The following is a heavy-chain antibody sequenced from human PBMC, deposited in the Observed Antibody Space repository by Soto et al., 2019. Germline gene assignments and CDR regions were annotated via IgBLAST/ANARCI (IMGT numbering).Heavy chain of an antibody. J-gene: IGHJ6*03. CDR1: GFRLCHHC. V-gene: IGHV3-23*01. Sequence: DVQLLESGGGLAQRGGSLRLPFAGPGFRLCHHCMTWVRQAPGKGLEWVSYGGSGGSTYYADSVEGRFTISRDNSKNTLYLQMNSLRAEDTAVYYCVKFRGRAYHYYYMDVWGNGTTVTVSS. CDR2: GGSGGST. CDR3: VKFRGRAYHYYYMDV. D-gene: IGHD3-16*01.